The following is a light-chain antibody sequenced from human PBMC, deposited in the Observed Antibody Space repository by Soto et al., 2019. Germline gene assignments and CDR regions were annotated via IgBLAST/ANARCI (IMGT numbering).Light chain of an antibody. J-gene: IGLJ2*01. CDR1: TNDVGSYNL. CDR2: EVT. Sequence: QSVLTQPASVSGSPGQSITISCTGTTNDVGSYNLVSWYQQHPGKVPKLMVYEVTKRPSGVSDRFSGSKSGNTASLTISGLQAEDEADYYCCSHALTITVLFGGGTKLTVL. CDR3: CSHALTITVL. V-gene: IGLV2-23*02.